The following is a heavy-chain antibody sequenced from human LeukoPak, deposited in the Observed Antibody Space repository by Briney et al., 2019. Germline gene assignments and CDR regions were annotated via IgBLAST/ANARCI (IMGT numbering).Heavy chain of an antibody. J-gene: IGHJ3*02. V-gene: IGHV1-69*05. D-gene: IGHD1-14*01. CDR1: GYTFTSYA. CDR3: ATFLFPARVDGSRNAFDI. CDR2: IIPILGTA. Sequence: ASVKVSCKASGYTFTSYAMNWVRQAPGQGLEWMGGIIPILGTANYAQKFQGRVTITTDESTSTAYMELSSLRSEDTAVYYCATFLFPARVDGSRNAFDIWGQGTMVTVSS.